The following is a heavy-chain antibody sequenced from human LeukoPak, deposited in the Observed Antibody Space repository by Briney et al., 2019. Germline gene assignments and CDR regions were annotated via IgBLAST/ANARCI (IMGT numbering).Heavy chain of an antibody. CDR3: AREPSSLASFDYYYYMDV. Sequence: PGGSLRLSCAASGFTFSSYWMSWVRQAPGKGLEWVANIKQDGSEKYYVDSVKGRFTISRDNAKNSLYLQMNSLRAEDTAVYYCAREPSSLASFDYYYYMDVWGKGTTVTVSS. V-gene: IGHV3-7*01. CDR2: IKQDGSEK. D-gene: IGHD2-15*01. J-gene: IGHJ6*03. CDR1: GFTFSSYW.